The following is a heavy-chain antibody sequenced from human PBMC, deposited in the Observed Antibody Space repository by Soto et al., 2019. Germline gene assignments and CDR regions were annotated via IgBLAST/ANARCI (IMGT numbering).Heavy chain of an antibody. CDR1: GYSFTSYW. D-gene: IGHD6-13*01. CDR3: ARHQIAAAGTDYYYGMDV. V-gene: IGHV5-51*01. J-gene: IGHJ6*02. Sequence: GESLKISCKGSGYSFTSYWIGWVRRMPGKGLEWMGIIYPGDSDTRYSPSFQGQVTISADKSISTAYLQWSSLKASDTAMYYCARHQIAAAGTDYYYGMDVWGQGTTVTVSS. CDR2: IYPGDSDT.